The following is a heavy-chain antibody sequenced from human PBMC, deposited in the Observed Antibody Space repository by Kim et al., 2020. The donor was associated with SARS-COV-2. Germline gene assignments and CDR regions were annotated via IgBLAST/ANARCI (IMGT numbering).Heavy chain of an antibody. D-gene: IGHD5-18*01. J-gene: IGHJ4*02. CDR2: ISGSGGST. CDR3: AKVGAYSYNPTDPWDLDY. Sequence: GGSLRLSCAASGFTFSSYAMSWVRQAPGKGLEWVSAISGSGGSTYYADSVKGRFTISRDNSKNTLYLQMNSLRAEDTAVYYCAKVGAYSYNPTDPWDLDYWGQGTLVTVSS. CDR1: GFTFSSYA. V-gene: IGHV3-23*01.